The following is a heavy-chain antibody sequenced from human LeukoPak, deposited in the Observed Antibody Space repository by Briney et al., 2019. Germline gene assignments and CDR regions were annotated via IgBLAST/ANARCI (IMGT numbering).Heavy chain of an antibody. J-gene: IGHJ4*02. Sequence: GGSLRLSCAASGFTFSSFAMIWVRQPPGKGLEWVSSIFPTSREIHYADSVRGRFTISRDNSKSTLSLQMNSLRAEDTAIYYCATYRQVMLPFESWGQGTLVTVSS. CDR1: GFTFSSFA. CDR2: IFPTSREI. CDR3: ATYRQVMLPFES. V-gene: IGHV3-23*01. D-gene: IGHD5-18*01.